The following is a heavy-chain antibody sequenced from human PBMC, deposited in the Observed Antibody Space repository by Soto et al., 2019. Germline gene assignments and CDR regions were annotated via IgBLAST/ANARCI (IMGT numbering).Heavy chain of an antibody. Sequence: QVQLVQSGAEVKKPGASVKVSCKASGYTFTSYGISWVRQAPGQGLEWMGWISAYNGNTNYAQKLQGRVTMTTDTSTSTAYMELRSLRSDDTAVYYCARDAPYYDFWSGYADDAFDIWGQGTMVTVSS. CDR2: ISAYNGNT. J-gene: IGHJ3*02. CDR1: GYTFTSYG. CDR3: ARDAPYYDFWSGYADDAFDI. V-gene: IGHV1-18*01. D-gene: IGHD3-3*01.